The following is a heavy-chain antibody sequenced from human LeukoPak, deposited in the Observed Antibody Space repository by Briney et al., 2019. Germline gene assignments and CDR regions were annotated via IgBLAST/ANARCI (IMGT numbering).Heavy chain of an antibody. CDR1: GGTFRNYG. D-gene: IGHD2-2*01. J-gene: IGHJ6*02. CDR2: IIPVFGTA. V-gene: IGHV1-69*13. Sequence: ASVKVSCKASGGTFRNYGVSWVRQAPGQGLEWMGGIIPVFGTANYAQKSQDRVTITADEYRSIVYMEVSSLRSGDTAVYYCARGYIVVVPGAMDVWGQGTTVTVSS. CDR3: ARGYIVVVPGAMDV.